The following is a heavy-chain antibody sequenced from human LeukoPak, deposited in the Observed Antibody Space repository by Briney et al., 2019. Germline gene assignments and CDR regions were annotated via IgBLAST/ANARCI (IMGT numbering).Heavy chain of an antibody. CDR1: GGSISSGGYY. Sequence: KPSQTLSLTCTVSGGSISSGGYYWSWIRQHPGKGLEWIGYIYYSGSTYYNPSLKSRVTISVDTSKNQFSLKLSSVTAADTAVYYCARVFKYYYDSSGYHYFDYWGQGTLVTVSS. D-gene: IGHD3-22*01. J-gene: IGHJ4*02. CDR3: ARVFKYYYDSSGYHYFDY. CDR2: IYYSGST. V-gene: IGHV4-31*03.